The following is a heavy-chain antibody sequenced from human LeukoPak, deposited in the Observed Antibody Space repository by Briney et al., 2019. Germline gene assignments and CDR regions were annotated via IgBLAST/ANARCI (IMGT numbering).Heavy chain of an antibody. D-gene: IGHD3-3*01. CDR3: AHRTAHYDFWSGYATRYNWFDP. J-gene: IGHJ5*02. CDR1: GFSLSTGGVG. CDR2: IYWDDDK. Sequence: ESGPTLVKPTQTLTLTCTFSGFSLSTGGVGVGWIRQPPGKALEWLALIYWDDDKRYSPSLKSRLTITKDTSKNQVVLTMTNMDPVDTATYYCAHRTAHYDFWSGYATRYNWFDPWGQGTLVTVSS. V-gene: IGHV2-5*02.